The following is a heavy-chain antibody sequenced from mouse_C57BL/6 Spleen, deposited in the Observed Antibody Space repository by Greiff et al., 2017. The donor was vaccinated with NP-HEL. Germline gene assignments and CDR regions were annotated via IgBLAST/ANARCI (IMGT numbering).Heavy chain of an antibody. CDR3: ARTPAYYFDY. V-gene: IGHV5-9*01. Sequence: EVKLVESGGGLVKPGGSLKLSCAASGFTFSSYTMSWVRQTPEKRLEWVATISGGGGNTYYPDSVKGRFTISRDNAKNTLYLQMSSLRSEDTALYYCARTPAYYFDYWGQGTTLTVSS. CDR2: ISGGGGNT. D-gene: IGHD1-2*01. CDR1: GFTFSSYT. J-gene: IGHJ2*01.